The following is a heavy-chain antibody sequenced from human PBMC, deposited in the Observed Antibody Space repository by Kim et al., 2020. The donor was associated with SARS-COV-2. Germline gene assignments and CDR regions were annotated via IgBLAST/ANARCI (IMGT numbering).Heavy chain of an antibody. D-gene: IGHD6-13*01. V-gene: IGHV3-7*01. J-gene: IGHJ4*02. CDR2: IKQDGSEK. CDR1: GFTFSSHW. CDR3: ARDFTSSWCGLFDY. Sequence: GGSLRLSCAASGFTFSSHWMSWVRQAPGKGLEWVANIKQDGSEKNYVDSVKGRFTISRDNAKNSLYLHMNSLRAEDTAVYYCARDFTSSWCGLFDYWGQG.